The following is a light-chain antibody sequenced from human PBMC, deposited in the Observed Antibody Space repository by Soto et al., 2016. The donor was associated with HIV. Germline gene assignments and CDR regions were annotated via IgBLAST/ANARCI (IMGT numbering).Light chain of an antibody. V-gene: IGLV3-19*01. CDR3: MSRDNNTNPVI. J-gene: IGLJ2*01. CDR1: SLKSYY. Sequence: SELTQDPAVSVALGQTVKITCQGDSLKSYYATWYQQKPGQAPVFVIYGQSNRPSGIPDRFSGSSSGNTASLTITGAQAEDEADYYCMSRDNNTNPVIFGGGTKLTVL. CDR2: GQS.